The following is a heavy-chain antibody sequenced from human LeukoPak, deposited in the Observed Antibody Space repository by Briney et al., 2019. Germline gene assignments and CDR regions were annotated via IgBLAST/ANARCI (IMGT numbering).Heavy chain of an antibody. V-gene: IGHV3-33*01. J-gene: IGHJ4*02. CDR2: IWYDGSNK. Sequence: PGGSLRLSCAASGLTFSSYGMHWVRQAPGKGLEWVAVIWYDGSNKYYADSVKGRFTISRDNSKNTLYLQMNSLRAEDTAVYYCARGSGSYYPRSDYWGQGTLVTVSS. CDR1: GLTFSSYG. D-gene: IGHD1-26*01. CDR3: ARGSGSYYPRSDY.